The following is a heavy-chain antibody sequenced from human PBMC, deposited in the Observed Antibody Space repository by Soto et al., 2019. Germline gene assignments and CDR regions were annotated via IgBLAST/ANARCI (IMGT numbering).Heavy chain of an antibody. V-gene: IGHV3-74*01. CDR2: ITSDGSDT. CDR1: GFTFSSHW. J-gene: IGHJ4*02. Sequence: EVQLVESGGGLVQPGGSLRLSCAASGFTFSSHWMHWVRQAPGKGLVWVSRITSDGSDTTYADSVKGRFTISRDNAKNTLLLQLNSLRAEDTAVYYCARDKVPFYGPGSFAYWGQGTLVTVSS. CDR3: ARDKVPFYGPGSFAY. D-gene: IGHD3-10*01.